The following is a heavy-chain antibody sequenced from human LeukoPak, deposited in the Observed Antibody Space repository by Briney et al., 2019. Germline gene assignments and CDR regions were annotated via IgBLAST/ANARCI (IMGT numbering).Heavy chain of an antibody. CDR1: GGTFSSYA. Sequence: VASVKVSCKASGGTFSSYAISWVRQAPGQGLEWMGWISAYNGNTNYAQKLQGRVTMTTDTSTSTAYMELRSLRSDDTAVYYCARAALSGSYFLFDYWGQGTLVTVSS. CDR2: ISAYNGNT. V-gene: IGHV1-18*01. J-gene: IGHJ4*02. D-gene: IGHD1-26*01. CDR3: ARAALSGSYFLFDY.